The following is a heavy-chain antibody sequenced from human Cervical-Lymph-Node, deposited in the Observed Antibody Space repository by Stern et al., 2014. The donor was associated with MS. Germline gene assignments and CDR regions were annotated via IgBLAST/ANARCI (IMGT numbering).Heavy chain of an antibody. J-gene: IGHJ6*01. V-gene: IGHV1-69*06. CDR1: GDTFTDYA. Sequence: VQLLESGAEVMKPGSSVKVSCKAYGDTFTDYAISWVRQAPGQGLEWMGGITHIFGPTDYAQKFQGRLTITADKSTSTAYMDLSSLTSEDTAVYYCAREVGSLAMDVWGQGTTVIVSS. CDR2: ITHIFGPT. CDR3: AREVGSLAMDV. D-gene: IGHD1-1*01.